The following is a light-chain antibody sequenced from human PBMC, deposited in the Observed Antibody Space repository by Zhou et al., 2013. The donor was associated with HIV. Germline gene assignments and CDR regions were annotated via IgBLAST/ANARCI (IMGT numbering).Light chain of an antibody. CDR2: DAS. V-gene: IGKV1-33*01. J-gene: IGKJ2*01. CDR1: QDISNY. Sequence: DIQMTQSPSSLSASVGDRVTITCQASQDISNYLNWYQQKPGKAPKLLIYDASNLETGVPSRFSGSGSGTDFTFTISSLQPEDIATYYCQQYDYLPDTFGPGDRSWRSN. CDR3: QQYDYLPDT.